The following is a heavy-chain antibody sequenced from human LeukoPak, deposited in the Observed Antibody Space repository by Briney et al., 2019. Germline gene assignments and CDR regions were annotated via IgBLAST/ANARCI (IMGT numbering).Heavy chain of an antibody. CDR2: MYYSGSH. Sequence: PSETLSLTCTVSGGFLSSYYGRWIRQPPGKGLEWIGYMYYSGSHNYNPSLKGRVTIPVDTSKNQFSLKLSSVTAADTGVYYCSRGAPPIAAARFDYWGEGTLVTVSS. D-gene: IGHD6-13*01. CDR1: GGFLSSYY. V-gene: IGHV4-59*01. CDR3: SRGAPPIAAARFDY. J-gene: IGHJ4*02.